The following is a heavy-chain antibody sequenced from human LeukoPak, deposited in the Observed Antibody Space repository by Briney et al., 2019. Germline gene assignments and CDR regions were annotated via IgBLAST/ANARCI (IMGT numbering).Heavy chain of an antibody. J-gene: IGHJ3*02. CDR3: ARGNYGDYGHDAFDI. CDR2: IYSGGST. V-gene: IGHV3-53*01. Sequence: GGSLRLSCAASGFTVSSNYMSWVRQAPGKGLEWVSVIYSGGSTYYADSVKGRFTISRDNSKNTLYLQMNSLRAEDTAVYYCARGNYGDYGHDAFDIWGQGTMVTVSS. D-gene: IGHD4-17*01. CDR1: GFTVSSNY.